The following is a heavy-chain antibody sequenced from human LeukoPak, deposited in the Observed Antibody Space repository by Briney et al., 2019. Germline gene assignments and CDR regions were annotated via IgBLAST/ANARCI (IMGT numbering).Heavy chain of an antibody. D-gene: IGHD3-10*01. CDR1: GYTFTGYY. CDR2: LNPNSGGT. Sequence: ASVKVSCKASGYTFTGYYMHWVRQAPGQGLECMGRLNPNSGGTNYAQKFQGRVTMTRDTSISTAYMELSRLRSDDTAVYYCATQYYYGSGSYSYYFDYWGQGTLVTVSS. J-gene: IGHJ4*02. CDR3: ATQYYYGSGSYSYYFDY. V-gene: IGHV1-2*06.